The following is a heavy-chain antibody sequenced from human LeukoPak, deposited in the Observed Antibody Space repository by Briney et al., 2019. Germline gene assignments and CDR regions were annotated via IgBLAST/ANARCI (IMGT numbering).Heavy chain of an antibody. CDR3: YIPYYDTSAYKGY. D-gene: IGHD3-22*01. CDR1: GFTFSSYA. J-gene: IGHJ4*02. CDR2: ISGSGGST. V-gene: IGHV3-23*01. Sequence: PGGSLRLSCAASGFTFSSYAMSWVRQAPGKGLEWVSGISGSGGSTYYADSVKGRFTISRDNSKNTLYLQMNSLRAEDTAIYYCYIPYYDTSAYKGYWGQGTLVTVSS.